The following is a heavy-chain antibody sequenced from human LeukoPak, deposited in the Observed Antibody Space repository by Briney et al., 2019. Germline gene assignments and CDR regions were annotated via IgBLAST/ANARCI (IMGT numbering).Heavy chain of an antibody. J-gene: IGHJ4*02. CDR2: ISCDGSNK. CDR3: ARGIAVAVTPSFDY. CDR1: GFTFSSYA. V-gene: IGHV3-30-3*01. Sequence: GGSLRLSCAASGFTFSSYAMHWVRQAPGKGLEWVAVISCDGSNKYYADSVKGRFTISRDNSKNTLYLQMNSLRAEDTAVYYCARGIAVAVTPSFDYWGQGTLVTVSS. D-gene: IGHD6-19*01.